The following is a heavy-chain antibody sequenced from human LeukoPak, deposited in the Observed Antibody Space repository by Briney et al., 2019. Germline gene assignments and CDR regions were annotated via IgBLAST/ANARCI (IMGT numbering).Heavy chain of an antibody. CDR1: GYTFSTYD. CDR3: ARGSSSTNWYSFSRRAPFDP. Sequence: GASVKVSCKASGYTFSTYDINWVRQATGQGLEWMGWMNPNSGDTTYAHKFQGRVTLTRNTSITTAYMELSSLRSEDTAMYYCARGSSSTNWYSFSRRAPFDPWGQGTLVTVSS. J-gene: IGHJ5*02. CDR2: MNPNSGDT. D-gene: IGHD6-13*01. V-gene: IGHV1-8*01.